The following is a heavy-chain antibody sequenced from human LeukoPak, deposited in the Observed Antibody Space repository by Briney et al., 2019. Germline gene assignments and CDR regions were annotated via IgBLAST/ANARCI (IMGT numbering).Heavy chain of an antibody. V-gene: IGHV1-2*02. J-gene: IGHJ5*02. CDR1: GYTFTGYY. CDR2: INPNSGGT. Sequence: ASVKVSCKASGYTFTGYYMHWVRQAPGQGHEWMGWINPNSGGTNYAQKFQGRVTMTRDTSISTAYMELSRLRSDDTAVYYCARDIGDCSSTSCYPGPWGQGTLVTVSS. CDR3: ARDIGDCSSTSCYPGP. D-gene: IGHD2-2*01.